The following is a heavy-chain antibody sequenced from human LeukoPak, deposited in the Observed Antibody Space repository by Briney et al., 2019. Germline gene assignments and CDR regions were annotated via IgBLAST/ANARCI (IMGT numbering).Heavy chain of an antibody. CDR2: IYYSGST. V-gene: IGHV4-59*08. Sequence: SETLSLTCTVSGGSISSYYWSWIRQPPGKGLEWIGYIYYSGSTNYNPSLKSRVTISVDTSKNQFSLKLSSVTAADTAVYYCARHCYDSSGYYAGYYYGMDVWGQGTTVTVSS. J-gene: IGHJ6*02. D-gene: IGHD3-22*01. CDR1: GGSISSYY. CDR3: ARHCYDSSGYYAGYYYGMDV.